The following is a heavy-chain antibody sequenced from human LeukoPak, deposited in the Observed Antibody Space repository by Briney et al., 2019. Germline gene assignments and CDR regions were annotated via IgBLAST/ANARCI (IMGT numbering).Heavy chain of an antibody. CDR1: GFTLNSYW. V-gene: IGHV3-74*01. CDR3: TRDWRNMAFDM. Sequence: GGSLRLSCAASGFTLNSYWMHWVRQAPGQGLVWVSRIISDGSRISYADSVKGRFSISRDNAKNTLYLQMNSLRAEDTAVYYCTRDWRNMAFDMWGQGTMVTVSS. D-gene: IGHD1-14*01. J-gene: IGHJ3*02. CDR2: IISDGSRI.